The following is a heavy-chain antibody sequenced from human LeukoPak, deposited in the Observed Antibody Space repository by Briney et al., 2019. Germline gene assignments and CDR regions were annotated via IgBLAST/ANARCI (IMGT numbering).Heavy chain of an antibody. CDR3: AREKPDAFDI. V-gene: IGHV3-23*01. CDR1: GFTFSNYA. J-gene: IGHJ3*02. Sequence: GGSLRLSCAASGFTFSNYAMTWVRQAPGKGLDWVSSITDSGMSSYYADSVKGRFTISRDNSKNTLYLQMNSLRAEDTAVYYCAREKPDAFDIWGQGTMVTVSS. CDR2: ITDSGMSS.